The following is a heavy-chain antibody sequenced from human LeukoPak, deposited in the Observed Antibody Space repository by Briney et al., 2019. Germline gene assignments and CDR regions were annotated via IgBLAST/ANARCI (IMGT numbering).Heavy chain of an antibody. CDR2: ISGSSSTI. J-gene: IGHJ6*02. CDR3: ARVSCSSTSCFYYYGMDV. CDR1: GFTFSSYS. D-gene: IGHD2-2*01. Sequence: PGGSLRLSCAASGFTFSSYSMNWVRQAPGKGLEWVSYISGSSSTIYYADSVTGRFTISRDNAKNSLYLQMNSLRDEDTAFYYCARVSCSSTSCFYYYGMDVWGQGTTVTVSS. V-gene: IGHV3-48*02.